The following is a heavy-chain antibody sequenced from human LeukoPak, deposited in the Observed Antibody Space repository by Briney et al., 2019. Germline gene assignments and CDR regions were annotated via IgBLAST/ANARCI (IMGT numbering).Heavy chain of an antibody. Sequence: PSETLSLTCAVYGGSFSGYYWSWIRQPPGKGLEWIGEINHSGSTNYNPSLKSRVTISVDTSKNRFSLKLSSVTAADTAVYYCASTGAVAGIFFDYWGQGTLVTVSS. V-gene: IGHV4-34*01. D-gene: IGHD6-19*01. CDR3: ASTGAVAGIFFDY. CDR1: GGSFSGYY. J-gene: IGHJ4*02. CDR2: INHSGST.